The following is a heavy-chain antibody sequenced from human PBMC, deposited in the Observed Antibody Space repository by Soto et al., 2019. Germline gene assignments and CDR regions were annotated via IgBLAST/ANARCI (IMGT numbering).Heavy chain of an antibody. CDR1: GFTFSSYS. CDR3: ARGRDIVVVPAAFDY. J-gene: IGHJ4*02. CDR2: ISSSSSTI. D-gene: IGHD2-2*01. V-gene: IGHV3-48*01. Sequence: PGXSLRLSCAASGFTFSSYSMNWVRQAPGKGLEWVSYISSSSSTIYYADSVKGRFTISRDNAKNSLYLQMNSLRAEDTAVYYCARGRDIVVVPAAFDYWGQGTLVTVSS.